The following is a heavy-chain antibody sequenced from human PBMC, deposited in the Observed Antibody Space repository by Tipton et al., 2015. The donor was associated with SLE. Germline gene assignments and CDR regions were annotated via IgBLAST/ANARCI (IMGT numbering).Heavy chain of an antibody. D-gene: IGHD1-26*01. V-gene: IGHV4-4*07. J-gene: IGHJ6*02. CDR2: VSSNVNT. CDR1: GDSITNYY. CDR3: VRDGGGYSVPVYYFGMDV. Sequence: TLSLTCTVSGDSITNYYYNWIRQPAGRGLEWIGRVSSNVNTKYNPSFNGRVTMSVDTSKNQLFLKLNSVTAADTAVYYCVRDGGGYSVPVYYFGMDVWGQGTKVTVSS.